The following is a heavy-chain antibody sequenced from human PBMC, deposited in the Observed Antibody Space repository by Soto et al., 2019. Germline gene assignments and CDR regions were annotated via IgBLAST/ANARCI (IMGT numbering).Heavy chain of an antibody. D-gene: IGHD6-6*01. Sequence: QVQLVQSGAEVKKPGSSVKVSCKASGGSFSSYAISWVRQAPGQGLEWMGGIIPIFGTPSYAQKFQGRVTITADESTSTGYMELSSLRSEEKAVYLCAGEDRSSSGRFDNWGQGTLVTVSS. CDR3: AGEDRSSSGRFDN. CDR2: IIPIFGTP. V-gene: IGHV1-69*01. J-gene: IGHJ4*02. CDR1: GGSFSSYA.